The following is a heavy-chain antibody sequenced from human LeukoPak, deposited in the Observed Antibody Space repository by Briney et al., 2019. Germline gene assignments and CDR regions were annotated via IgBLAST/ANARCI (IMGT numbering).Heavy chain of an antibody. CDR2: ISSSSTYI. CDR1: GFTFSNNS. CDR3: ARGFGGGTFDI. V-gene: IGHV3-21*01. Sequence: GGSLRLSCAASGFTFSNNSMNWVRQAPGKGLEWVSSISSSSTYIFYADSVKGRFTISRDNAKNSLYLQMNSLRAEDTAVYYCARGFGGGTFDIWGQGTMVTVSS. J-gene: IGHJ3*02. D-gene: IGHD3-10*01.